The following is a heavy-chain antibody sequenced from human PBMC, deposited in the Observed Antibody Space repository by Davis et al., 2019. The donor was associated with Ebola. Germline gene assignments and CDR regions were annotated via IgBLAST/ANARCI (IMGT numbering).Heavy chain of an antibody. CDR3: ARGGGSSWTRNSFDY. CDR2: ISGSGGST. V-gene: IGHV3-23*01. CDR1: GFTFSSYA. Sequence: GGSLRLSCAASGFTFSSYAMSWVRQAPGQGLEWVSAISGSGGSTYYAGSVKGRFTISRENAKTSFFLQMNSLRAGDTAVYYCARGGGSSWTRNSFDYWGQGTLVTVSS. J-gene: IGHJ4*02. D-gene: IGHD6-13*01.